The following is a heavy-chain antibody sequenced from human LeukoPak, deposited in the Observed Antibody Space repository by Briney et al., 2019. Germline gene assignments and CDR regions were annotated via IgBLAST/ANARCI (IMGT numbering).Heavy chain of an antibody. CDR1: GGSFSGYY. V-gene: IGHV4-34*01. D-gene: IGHD3-9*01. Sequence: SETLSLTCAVYGGSFSGYYWSWIRQPPGKGLEWIGEINHSGSTNYNPPLKSRVTISVDTSKNQFSLKLSSVTAADTAVYYCARHSRTYYDILTGPYGGYFDYWGQRTLVTVSS. CDR3: ARHSRTYYDILTGPYGGYFDY. J-gene: IGHJ4*02. CDR2: INHSGST.